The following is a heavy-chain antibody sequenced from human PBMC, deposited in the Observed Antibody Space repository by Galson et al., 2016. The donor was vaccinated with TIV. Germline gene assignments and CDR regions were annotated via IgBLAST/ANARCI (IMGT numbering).Heavy chain of an antibody. D-gene: IGHD1-1*01. Sequence: SLRLSCAVSRFNFSDYWMSWVRQAPGKGLEWEANIQEDGSEKNDVGSVVGRFAVSRDNGKDSLYLQLNSLGVEDTAVYYCATNWAPDYWGQGTLVTVSS. CDR1: RFNFSDYW. CDR2: IQEDGSEK. J-gene: IGHJ4*02. CDR3: ATNWAPDY. V-gene: IGHV3-7*01.